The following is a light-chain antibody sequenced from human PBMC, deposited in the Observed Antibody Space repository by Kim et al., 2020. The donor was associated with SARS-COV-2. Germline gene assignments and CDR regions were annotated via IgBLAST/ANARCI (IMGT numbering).Light chain of an antibody. J-gene: IGKJ1*01. Sequence: TINCKSSQSVLYSSNNKNYLAWYQQKPGQPPKLLIYWASTRESVVPDRFSGSGSGTDFTLTISSLQAEDVAVYYCQQYYSTPTWTFGQGTKVDIK. CDR1: QSVLYSSNNKNY. CDR2: WAS. V-gene: IGKV4-1*01. CDR3: QQYYSTPTWT.